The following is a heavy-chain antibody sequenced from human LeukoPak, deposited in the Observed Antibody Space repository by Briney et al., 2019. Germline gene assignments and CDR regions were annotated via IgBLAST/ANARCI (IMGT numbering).Heavy chain of an antibody. J-gene: IGHJ3*02. CDR2: ISDDGSEI. CDR3: ARHQGGWITGGFDI. Sequence: RGSLRLSCGASGFSFSLFGMNWVRQAPGKGLEWVAFISDDGSEIYYADSVKGRFTISRDNSKNTLYLQMNSLRAEDTAVYYCARHQGGWITGGFDIWGQGTLVTVSS. CDR1: GFSFSLFG. D-gene: IGHD2-2*03. V-gene: IGHV3-30*03.